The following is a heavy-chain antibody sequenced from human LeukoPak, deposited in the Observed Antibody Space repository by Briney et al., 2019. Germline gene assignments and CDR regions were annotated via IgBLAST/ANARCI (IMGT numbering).Heavy chain of an antibody. Sequence: TGGSLRLSCTVSGFIFSTYGMHWVRQAPGKGLEWVAFIRFDGSKTYYIDSVKGRFTISRDDSMDTVFLQMDSLRVEDTALYFCAKDSRYCSATACDWGGWFDFWGQGTLVTVSS. V-gene: IGHV3-30*02. CDR1: GFIFSTYG. CDR2: IRFDGSKT. D-gene: IGHD2-15*01. CDR3: AKDSRYCSATACDWGGWFDF. J-gene: IGHJ4*02.